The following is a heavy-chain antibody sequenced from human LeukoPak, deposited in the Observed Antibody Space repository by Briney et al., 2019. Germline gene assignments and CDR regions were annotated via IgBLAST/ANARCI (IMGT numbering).Heavy chain of an antibody. J-gene: IGHJ4*02. CDR1: GYTFTSYG. CDR2: IGAYNGNT. V-gene: IGHV1-18*01. CDR3: ARVSIQLWPPFDY. Sequence: ASGKVSCKASGYTFTSYGISWVRQAPGQGLEWMGWIGAYNGNTNYAQKLQGRVTMTTDTSTSTAYMELRSLRSDDTAVYYCARVSIQLWPPFDYWGQDTLDPVSS. D-gene: IGHD5-18*01.